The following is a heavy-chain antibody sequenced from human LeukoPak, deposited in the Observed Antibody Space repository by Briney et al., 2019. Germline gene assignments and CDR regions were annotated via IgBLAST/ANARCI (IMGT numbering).Heavy chain of an antibody. CDR2: INWKSGTM. Sequence: PGGSLRLSCAASGFSFADATMHWVRQVPGKGLGWVSGINWKSGTMDYADSVKGRFTVSRDNAKNSLYLQMNSLKTEDTALYYCAKDPYMDVWGKGTTVTVSS. CDR3: AKDPYMDV. J-gene: IGHJ6*03. V-gene: IGHV3-9*01. CDR1: GFSFADAT.